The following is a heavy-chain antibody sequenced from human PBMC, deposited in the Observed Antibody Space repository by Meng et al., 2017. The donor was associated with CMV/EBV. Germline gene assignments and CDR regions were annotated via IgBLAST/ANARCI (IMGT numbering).Heavy chain of an antibody. CDR3: ARGSYYRYVIDY. V-gene: IGHV4-4*07. D-gene: IGHD2-21*01. Sequence: QLQRPEAVPGVVKPSETLSPPCPAPGGSISSYYWGWIRQPAGKGLEWIGRIYTSGSTNYNPSLKSRVTMSVDASKNQFSLKLSSVTAADTAVYYCARGSYYRYVIDYWGQGTLVTVSS. CDR1: GGSISSYY. J-gene: IGHJ4*02. CDR2: IYTSGST.